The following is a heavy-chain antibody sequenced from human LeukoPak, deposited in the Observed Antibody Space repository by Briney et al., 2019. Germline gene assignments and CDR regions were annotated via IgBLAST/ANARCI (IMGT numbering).Heavy chain of an antibody. CDR2: YYSGSA. CDR1: GDPMVTYY. D-gene: IGHD1-20*01. CDR3: ARVAHLTFDY. V-gene: IGHV4-59*12. Sequence: SETLSLTCNVSGDPMVTYYWSWIRQPPGKRLEWIGYYSGSASYNPSLKSRVTISIDTSKNNFYLKLNSVTAADTAVYYCARVAHLTFDYWGQGALVTVSS. J-gene: IGHJ4*02.